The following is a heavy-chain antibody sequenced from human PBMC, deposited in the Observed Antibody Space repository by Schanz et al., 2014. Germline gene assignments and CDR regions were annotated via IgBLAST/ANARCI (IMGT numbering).Heavy chain of an antibody. D-gene: IGHD5-18*01. J-gene: IGHJ3*02. CDR1: GYTFTSYG. CDR3: TRGGYSYALSAFDI. Sequence: QVQLVQSGAEVKKPGASVKVSCKASGYTFTSYGINWVRQAPGQGLEWMGWISANNGNTNYALKLQGRVTMTTDTSTGTAYMELRSLRSDDTALYYCTRGGYSYALSAFDIWGQGTMVTVSS. CDR2: ISANNGNT. V-gene: IGHV1-18*01.